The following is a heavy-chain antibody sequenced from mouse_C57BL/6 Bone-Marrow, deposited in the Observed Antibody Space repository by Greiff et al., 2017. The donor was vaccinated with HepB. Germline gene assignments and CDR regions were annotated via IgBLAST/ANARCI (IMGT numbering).Heavy chain of an antibody. CDR2: ISDGGSYT. Sequence: EVKLMESGGGLVKPGGSLKLSCAASGFTFSSYAMSWVRQTPEKRLEWVATISDGGSYTYYPDNVKGRFTISRDNAKNNLYLQMSHLKSEDTAMYYCARDGDYDYDGYGGQGTTLTVSS. V-gene: IGHV5-4*01. CDR1: GFTFSSYA. J-gene: IGHJ2*01. CDR3: ARDGDYDYDGY. D-gene: IGHD2-4*01.